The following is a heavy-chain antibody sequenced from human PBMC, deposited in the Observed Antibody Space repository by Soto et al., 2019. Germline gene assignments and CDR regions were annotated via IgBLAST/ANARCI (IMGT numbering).Heavy chain of an antibody. CDR1: GGSISNGGYY. J-gene: IGHJ4*02. D-gene: IGHD6-19*01. CDR3: AIGPRMWLAGGGY. Sequence: SETLSLTCTVSGGSISNGGYYWTWIRQHPGKGLEWIGYIYYSGSTYYNPSLKSRITISIDTSKKQFSLKLNSVTAADTAVYYCAIGPRMWLAGGGYWGQGTQGTVAS. CDR2: IYYSGST. V-gene: IGHV4-31*03.